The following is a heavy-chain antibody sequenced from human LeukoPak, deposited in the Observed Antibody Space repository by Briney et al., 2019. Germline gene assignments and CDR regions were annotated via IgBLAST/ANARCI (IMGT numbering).Heavy chain of an antibody. CDR3: AKDSPSAPVTSV. V-gene: IGHV3-9*01. J-gene: IGHJ4*02. CDR2: ISWNSGSI. D-gene: IGHD4-17*01. Sequence: PGRSLRLSCAASGFTFDDYAMHWVRQAPGKGLEWVSGISWNSGSIGYADSVKGRFTISRDNAKNSLYLQMNSLRVEDTAVFYCAKDSPSAPVTSVWGQGTLVTVSS. CDR1: GFTFDDYA.